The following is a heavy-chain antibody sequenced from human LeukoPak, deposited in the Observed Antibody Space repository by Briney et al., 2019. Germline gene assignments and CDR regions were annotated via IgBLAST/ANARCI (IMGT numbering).Heavy chain of an antibody. CDR2: IRYSGST. J-gene: IGHJ6*03. D-gene: IGHD3-22*01. CDR1: GAPITSSNYY. Sequence: PSETLSLTCTVSGAPITSSNYYWSWIRQHPGRGLEWIAYIRYSGSTYHNPSLKSRLAISVDTSRNQFSLDLSSVTAADTAVYYCARGFYYDNYMDVWGNGTTVTVSS. CDR3: ARGFYYDNYMDV. V-gene: IGHV4-31*03.